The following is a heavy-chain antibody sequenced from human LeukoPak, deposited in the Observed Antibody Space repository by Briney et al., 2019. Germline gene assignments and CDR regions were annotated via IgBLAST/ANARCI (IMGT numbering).Heavy chain of an antibody. CDR1: GGAISSYY. Sequence: PETLSLTCTVSGGAISSYYWSWIRQPPGKGLEWIGYIYYSGSTNYNPSLKSRVTISVDTSKNQFSLKLSSVTAADTAVYYCARAEFTTVAFDIWGQGTMVTVSS. V-gene: IGHV4-59*01. J-gene: IGHJ3*02. CDR2: IYYSGST. D-gene: IGHD3-22*01. CDR3: ARAEFTTVAFDI.